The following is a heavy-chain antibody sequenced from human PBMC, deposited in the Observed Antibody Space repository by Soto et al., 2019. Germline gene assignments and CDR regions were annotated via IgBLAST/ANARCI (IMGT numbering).Heavy chain of an antibody. CDR1: GFTFSSYA. CDR3: ARDQLVQGQSIAVAGIYYYYGMDV. J-gene: IGHJ6*02. Sequence: PGGSLRLSCAASGFTFSSYAMHWVRQAPGKGLEWVAVISYDGSNKYYADSVKGRFTISRDNSKNTLYLQMNSLRAEDTAVYYCARDQLVQGQSIAVAGIYYYYGMDVWGQGTTVTVSS. D-gene: IGHD6-19*01. CDR2: ISYDGSNK. V-gene: IGHV3-30-3*01.